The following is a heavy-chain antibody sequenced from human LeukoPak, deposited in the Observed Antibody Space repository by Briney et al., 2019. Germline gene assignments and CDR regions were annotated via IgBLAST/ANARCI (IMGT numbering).Heavy chain of an antibody. CDR3: ARELPSIDYYDSSGYYSNGMDV. Sequence: GSSVTVSCKASGGTFSSYAISWVRQAPGQGREWMGGIIPIFGTANYAQKFQGRVTITADESTSTAYMELSSLRSEDTAVYYCARELPSIDYYDSSGYYSNGMDVWGQGTTVTVSS. CDR1: GGTFSSYA. J-gene: IGHJ6*02. CDR2: IIPIFGTA. D-gene: IGHD3-22*01. V-gene: IGHV1-69*01.